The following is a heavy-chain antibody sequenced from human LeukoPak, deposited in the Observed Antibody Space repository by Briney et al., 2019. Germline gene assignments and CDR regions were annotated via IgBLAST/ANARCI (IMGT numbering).Heavy chain of an antibody. CDR3: AKSSTVKSFDY. V-gene: IGHV3-30*18. Sequence: PGRSLRLSCAASGFTFSSYAMHWVRQAPGKGLEWVAVISYDGSSKYYADSVKGRFTISRDNSKNTLYLQMNSLRAEDTAVYYCAKSSTVKSFDYWGQGTLVTVSS. CDR1: GFTFSSYA. D-gene: IGHD4-17*01. CDR2: ISYDGSSK. J-gene: IGHJ4*02.